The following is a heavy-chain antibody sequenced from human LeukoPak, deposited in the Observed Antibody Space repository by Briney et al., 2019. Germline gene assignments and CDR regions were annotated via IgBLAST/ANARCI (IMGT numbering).Heavy chain of an antibody. CDR3: ARVNDNWGSYWYFDL. CDR2: INPNSGGT. CDR1: GYTFTDHY. Sequence: GASVKVSCKASGYTFTDHYMHWVRQAPGQGLEWMGWINPNSGGTNYAQKFQGRVTMTRDTSISTAYMELSRLRSDDTAVYYCARVNDNWGSYWYFDLWGRGTLVTVSS. D-gene: IGHD7-27*01. V-gene: IGHV1-2*02. J-gene: IGHJ2*01.